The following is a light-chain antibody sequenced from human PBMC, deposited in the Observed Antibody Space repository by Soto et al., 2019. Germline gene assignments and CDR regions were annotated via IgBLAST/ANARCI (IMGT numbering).Light chain of an antibody. CDR2: KDS. V-gene: IGLV3-27*01. CDR1: VLAKRY. Sequence: SYELTQPSSVSVSPGQTARITCSGNVLAKRYTRWFQQKPGQAPVLVIYKDSERPSGIPERFSGSSSGTTVTLTTSGAQVEDEADYYCYCAADNNPSVFGTGTKLTVL. CDR3: YCAADNNPSV. J-gene: IGLJ1*01.